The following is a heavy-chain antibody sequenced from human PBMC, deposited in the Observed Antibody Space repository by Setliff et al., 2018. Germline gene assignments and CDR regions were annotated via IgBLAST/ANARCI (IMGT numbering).Heavy chain of an antibody. Sequence: PGGSLRLSCAASEFTLSKYWMYWVRQVPGKGLVWVSRINPDGSITNYADSVKGRFTISRDNAKNSLYLQMNSLRAEDTAVYYCARAPASGPRDYYYYGMDVWGQGTTVTVSS. D-gene: IGHD3-3*01. J-gene: IGHJ6*02. CDR3: ARAPASGPRDYYYYGMDV. CDR2: INPDGSIT. V-gene: IGHV3-74*01. CDR1: EFTLSKYW.